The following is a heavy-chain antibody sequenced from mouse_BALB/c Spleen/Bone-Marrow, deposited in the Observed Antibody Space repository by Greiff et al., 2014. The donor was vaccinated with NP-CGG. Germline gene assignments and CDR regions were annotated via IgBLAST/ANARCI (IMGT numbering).Heavy chain of an antibody. CDR3: AREGAD. Sequence: QVQLKESGAELVRPGTSVKMSCKAAGCTFTNYWIGWVAQRPGHGLEWIGGINCGGGYIKYNEKFKGKATLTADTSSSTAYMQLSSLTAEDSATNYCAREGADWGAGTLVTVSA. V-gene: IGHV1-63*02. CDR2: INCGGGYI. J-gene: IGHJ3*01. CDR1: GCTFTNYW. D-gene: IGHD3-3*01.